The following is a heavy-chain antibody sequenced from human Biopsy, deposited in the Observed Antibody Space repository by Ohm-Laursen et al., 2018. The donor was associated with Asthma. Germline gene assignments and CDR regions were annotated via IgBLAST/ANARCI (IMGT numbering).Heavy chain of an antibody. CDR2: ISWNSGSI. D-gene: IGHD1-26*01. CDR1: GFTFDDYA. V-gene: IGHV3-9*01. Sequence: SLRLSCAASGFTFDDYAMHWVRQAPGKGLEWASGISWNSGSIGYADSVKGRFTISRDNAKNSLYLQMNSLRAEDTALYYCAKGEWELLEANFEYRGQGTLVTVSS. CDR3: AKGEWELLEANFEY. J-gene: IGHJ4*02.